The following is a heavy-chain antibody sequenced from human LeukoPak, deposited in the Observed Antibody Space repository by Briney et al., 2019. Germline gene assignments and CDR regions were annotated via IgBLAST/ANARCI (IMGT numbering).Heavy chain of an antibody. D-gene: IGHD5-18*01. CDR1: GFIFNNYA. Sequence: GGSLRLSCATSGFIFNNYAMSWVRQAPGKGLEWVAVISYDGSNKYYADSVKGRFTISRDNSKNTLYLQMNSLRAEDTAVYYCARGGGPSSYGYAPAGFDYWGQGTLVTVSS. CDR2: ISYDGSNK. CDR3: ARGGGPSSYGYAPAGFDY. J-gene: IGHJ4*02. V-gene: IGHV3-30-3*01.